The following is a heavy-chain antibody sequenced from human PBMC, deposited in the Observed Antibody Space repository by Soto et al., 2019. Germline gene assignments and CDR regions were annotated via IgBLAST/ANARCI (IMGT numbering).Heavy chain of an antibody. CDR2: TYYRSKWYN. CDR1: GGSVSSNSAA. CDR3: ARDRSLVRHAFDI. V-gene: IGHV6-1*01. J-gene: IGHJ3*02. Sequence: SQTLSLTCAISGGSVSSNSAAWNWFRQSPSRGLEWLGRTYYRSKWYNDYAVSVKSRITINPDTSKNQFSLQLNSVTPEDTAVYYCARDRSLVRHAFDIWGQGTMVTVSS.